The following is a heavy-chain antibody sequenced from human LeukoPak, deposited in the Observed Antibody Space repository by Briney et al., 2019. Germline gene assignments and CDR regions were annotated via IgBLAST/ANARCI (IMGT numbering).Heavy chain of an antibody. V-gene: IGHV3-23*01. CDR1: GGSISSSN. J-gene: IGHJ4*02. CDR2: ISGSGGST. Sequence: PSGTLSLTCAVSGGSISSSNWWSWVRQSPGKGLAWVSAISGSGGSTYYADSVKGRFTISRDNSKNTLYLQMNSLRAEDTAVYYCAKGVYDSSGLHDYWGQGTLVTVSS. CDR3: AKGVYDSSGLHDY. D-gene: IGHD3-22*01.